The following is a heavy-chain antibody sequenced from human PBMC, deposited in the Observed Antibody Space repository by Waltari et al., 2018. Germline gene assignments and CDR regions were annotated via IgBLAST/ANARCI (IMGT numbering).Heavy chain of an antibody. D-gene: IGHD2-15*01. J-gene: IGHJ3*02. V-gene: IGHV1-69*05. CDR1: GGTFSSYA. Sequence: QVQLVQSGAEVKKPGSSVKVSCKASGGTFSSYAISWVRQAPGQGLEWMGGIIPIFGTANYAQKFQGRVTITTDESTSTAYMELSSLRSEDTAVYYCATPRPGGVAATPGAFDIWGQGTMVTVSS. CDR2: IIPIFGTA. CDR3: ATPRPGGVAATPGAFDI.